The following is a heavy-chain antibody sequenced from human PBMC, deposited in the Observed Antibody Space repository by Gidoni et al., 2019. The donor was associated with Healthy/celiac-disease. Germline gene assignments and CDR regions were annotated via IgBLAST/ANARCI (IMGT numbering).Heavy chain of an antibody. D-gene: IGHD2-2*01. CDR2: ISSSSSYI. CDR1: GFTFSSYS. V-gene: IGHV3-21*01. Sequence: EVQLVESGGGLVKPGGSLRLSCAASGFTFSSYSMTWVRQAPGKGREWVSSISSSSSYIYYADAGKGRFTISRDNAKNSLYLQMNSLRAEDTAVYYCARDLIDIVVVPAAPGNSAFDIWGQGTIVTVSS. CDR3: ARDLIDIVVVPAAPGNSAFDI. J-gene: IGHJ3*02.